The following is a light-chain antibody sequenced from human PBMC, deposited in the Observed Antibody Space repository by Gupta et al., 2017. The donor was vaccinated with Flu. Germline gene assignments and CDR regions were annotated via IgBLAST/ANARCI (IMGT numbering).Light chain of an antibody. J-gene: IGLJ3*02. CDR3: AAWDDSRNGRV. Sequence: KVTISCSGSSSNIGSNTVDWYHRLAATAPNLLIYSNNQRRSGVPERFSGSKSGTSAAVATSGLQAEDEADYYCAAWDDSRNGRVFGGGTKLTVL. CDR1: SSNIGSNT. V-gene: IGLV1-44*01. CDR2: SNN.